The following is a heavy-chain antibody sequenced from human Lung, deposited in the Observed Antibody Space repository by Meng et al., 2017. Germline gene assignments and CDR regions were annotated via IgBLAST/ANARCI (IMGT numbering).Heavy chain of an antibody. J-gene: IGHJ4*02. CDR3: ARGPTTMAHDFDY. D-gene: IGHD4-11*01. V-gene: IGHV4-34*01. Sequence: QVQLQQWGAGLLKPAETLSLTCVVSGGSFSDYYWSWIRQPPGKGLEWIGEINHSGSTNYNPSLESRATISVDTSQNNLSLKLSSVTAADSAVYYCARGPTTMAHDFDYWGQGTLLTVSS. CDR1: GGSFSDYY. CDR2: INHSGST.